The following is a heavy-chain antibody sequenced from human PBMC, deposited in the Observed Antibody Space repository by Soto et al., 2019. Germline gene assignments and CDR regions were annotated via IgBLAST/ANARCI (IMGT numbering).Heavy chain of an antibody. CDR2: IYPPDPDT. Sequence: PGESLKISCKGSGYSFTSYWIGWVRQMPGKGLEWLGIIYPPDPDTRYGPSFQGRVTMSLDKSINTAYLQWTSLTTSDSAIYYCASLFSFGITPNNLFAPCGPRTHVT. V-gene: IGHV5-51*01. CDR3: ASLFSFGITPNNLFAP. D-gene: IGHD1-20*01. J-gene: IGHJ5*02. CDR1: GYSFTSYW.